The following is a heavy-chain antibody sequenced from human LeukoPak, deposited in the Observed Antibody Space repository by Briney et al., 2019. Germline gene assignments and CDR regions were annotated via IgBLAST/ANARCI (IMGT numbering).Heavy chain of an antibody. V-gene: IGHV1-46*03. D-gene: IGHD2-8*02. CDR1: GYTFTSYY. J-gene: IGHJ3*02. CDR2: INPSGGST. Sequence: ASVKVSCKASGYTFTSYYMHWVRQAPGQGLEWMGIINPSGGSTSYAQKFQGRVTMTRDTSTSTVYMELCSLRSEDTAVYYCARDRVAYWSPFDIWGQGTMVTVSS. CDR3: ARDRVAYWSPFDI.